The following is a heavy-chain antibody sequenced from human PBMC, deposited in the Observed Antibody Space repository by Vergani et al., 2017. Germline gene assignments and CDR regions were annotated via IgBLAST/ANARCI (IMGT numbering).Heavy chain of an antibody. J-gene: IGHJ6*02. CDR3: ARGKPNIVVVPTYYYYYYGMDV. Sequence: EVQLVESGGGLVQPGGSLRLSCAASGFTVSSNYMSWVRQAPGKGLEWVSVIYSGGSTYYADSVKGRFTISRDNSKNTLYLQMNSLRAEDTAVYYCARGKPNIVVVPTYYYYYYGMDVWGQGTTVTVSS. V-gene: IGHV3-66*02. D-gene: IGHD2-2*01. CDR2: IYSGGST. CDR1: GFTVSSNY.